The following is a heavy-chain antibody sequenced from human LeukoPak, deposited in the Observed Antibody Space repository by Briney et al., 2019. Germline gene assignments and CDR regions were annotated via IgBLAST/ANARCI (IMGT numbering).Heavy chain of an antibody. Sequence: GGSLRLSCAASGFTFSSYAMHWVRQAPGKGLEWVAVISYDGSNKYYADSVKGRFTISRDNSKNTLYLQMNSLRAEDTAVYYCAKDIAAVDAFDIWGQGTMVTVSS. CDR2: ISYDGSNK. D-gene: IGHD6-13*01. CDR3: AKDIAAVDAFDI. J-gene: IGHJ3*02. V-gene: IGHV3-30-3*01. CDR1: GFTFSSYA.